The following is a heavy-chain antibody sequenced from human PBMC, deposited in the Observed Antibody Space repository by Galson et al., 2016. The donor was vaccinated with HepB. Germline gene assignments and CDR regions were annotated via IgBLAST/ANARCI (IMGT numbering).Heavy chain of an antibody. CDR3: ARGHQLLWNGLDV. CDR1: GFSFSDSY. D-gene: IGHD3-10*01. J-gene: IGHJ6*02. Sequence: SLRLSCAASGFSFSDSYMNWIRRAPGKGLEWVSYISSSGSTLYYADSVKGRFTISRDNARNSLYLQMNSLRAEDTAVYFCARGHQLLWNGLDVWGQGTTVTVSS. V-gene: IGHV3-11*01. CDR2: ISSSGSTL.